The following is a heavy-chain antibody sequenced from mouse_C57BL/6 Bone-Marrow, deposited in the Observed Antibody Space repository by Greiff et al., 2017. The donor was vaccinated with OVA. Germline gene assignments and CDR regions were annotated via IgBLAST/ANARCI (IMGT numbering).Heavy chain of an antibody. CDR3: ARTGSRGGFAY. V-gene: IGHV1-52*01. CDR1: GCTFTSYW. D-gene: IGHD1-1*01. CDR2: IDPSDSET. J-gene: IGHJ3*01. Sequence: QVQLQQPGAELVRPGSSVKLSCKASGCTFTSYWMHWVKQRPIQGLEWIGNIDPSDSETHYNQKFKDKATLTVDKSSSTAYMQLSSLTSEDSAVYYCARTGSRGGFAYWGQGTLVTVSA.